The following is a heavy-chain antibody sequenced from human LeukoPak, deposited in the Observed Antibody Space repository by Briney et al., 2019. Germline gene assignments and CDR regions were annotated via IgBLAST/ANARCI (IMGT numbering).Heavy chain of an antibody. V-gene: IGHV4-59*01. J-gene: IGHJ3*02. CDR2: IYYSGST. Sequence: PSETLFLTCTVSGGSISSYYWSWIRQPPGKGLEWIGYIYYSGSTNYNPSLKSRVTISVDTSKNQFSLKLSSVTAADTAVYYCARDGYSSGWSHDAFDIWGQGTMVTVSS. CDR3: ARDGYSSGWSHDAFDI. CDR1: GGSISSYY. D-gene: IGHD6-19*01.